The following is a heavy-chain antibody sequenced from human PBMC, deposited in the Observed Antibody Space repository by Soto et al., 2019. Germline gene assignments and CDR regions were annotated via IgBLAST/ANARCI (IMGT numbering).Heavy chain of an antibody. J-gene: IGHJ4*02. Sequence: QVQLVESGGGVVQPGRSLRLSCAASGFKFRSHAMHWVRQAPGQGLEWVAVISFDGSSQYYADFVKGRFTVSRDNSKTTLYLQLNSLRAEDTALYFCAKDQDTSGYYSVVDWGRGTLVTVSS. CDR2: ISFDGSSQ. CDR3: AKDQDTSGYYSVVD. CDR1: GFKFRSHA. D-gene: IGHD3-22*01. V-gene: IGHV3-30-3*01.